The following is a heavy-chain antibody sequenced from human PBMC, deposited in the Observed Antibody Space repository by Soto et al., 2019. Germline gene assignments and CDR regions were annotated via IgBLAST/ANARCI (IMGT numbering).Heavy chain of an antibody. Sequence: EVQLVESGGGLVKSGGSLRLSCAASGFTFSSYSMNWVRQAPGKGLEWVSSISSTSNYIYYADSVKGRFTISRDNAKKSLYLQMNSLRAEDTAVYFCARDHLPTTVTVYYYQGMDVWGQGTTVTVSS. CDR1: GFTFSSYS. V-gene: IGHV3-21*01. D-gene: IGHD4-17*01. CDR2: ISSTSNYI. J-gene: IGHJ6*02. CDR3: ARDHLPTTVTVYYYQGMDV.